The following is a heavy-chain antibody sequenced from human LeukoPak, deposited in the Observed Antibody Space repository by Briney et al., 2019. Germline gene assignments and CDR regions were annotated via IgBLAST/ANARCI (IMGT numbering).Heavy chain of an antibody. D-gene: IGHD2-8*01. V-gene: IGHV4-38-2*02. Sequence: SETLSLTCAVSGYSISSGYYWGWIRQPPGKGLEWIGSVYHSGSTYYNPSLKSRVTISVDTSKNQFSLKLSSVTAADTAVYYCARDPLHIRCISEPPCPSYWYFDLWGRGTLVTVSS. CDR1: GYSISSGYY. CDR2: VYHSGST. CDR3: ARDPLHIRCISEPPCPSYWYFDL. J-gene: IGHJ2*01.